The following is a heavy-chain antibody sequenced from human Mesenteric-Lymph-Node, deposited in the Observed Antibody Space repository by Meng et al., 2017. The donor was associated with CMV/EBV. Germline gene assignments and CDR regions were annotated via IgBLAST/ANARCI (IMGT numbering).Heavy chain of an antibody. CDR3: ASFRTVTRRYNGMDV. CDR2: IRGDGGQK. CDR1: GFTFSGYW. J-gene: IGHJ6*02. Sequence: GESLKISCAASGFTFSGYWMNWVRQAPGKGLEWVANIRGDGGQKSSADSVKGRFTISRDNTKTSLYLQMDSLRAEDTAVYYCASFRTVTRRYNGMDVWGQGTTVTVSS. D-gene: IGHD4-17*01. V-gene: IGHV3-7*01.